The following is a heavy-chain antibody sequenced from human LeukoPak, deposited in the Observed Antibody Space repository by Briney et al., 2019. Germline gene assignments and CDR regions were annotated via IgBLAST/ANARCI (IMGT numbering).Heavy chain of an antibody. J-gene: IGHJ6*02. CDR1: GFTFSSYA. D-gene: IGHD3-22*01. Sequence: PGGSLRLSCAASGFTFSSYAMHWVRQAPGKGLEWVAVISYDGSNKYYPDSVKGRFTISRDNSKNTLYLQMNSLRAEDTAVYYCARAVSSSGYSDYYYYGMDVWGQGTTVTVSS. CDR2: ISYDGSNK. V-gene: IGHV3-30-3*01. CDR3: ARAVSSSGYSDYYYYGMDV.